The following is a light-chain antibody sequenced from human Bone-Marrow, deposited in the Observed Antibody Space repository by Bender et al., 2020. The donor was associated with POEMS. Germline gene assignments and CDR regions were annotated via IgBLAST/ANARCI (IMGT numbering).Light chain of an antibody. Sequence: QSALTQPASVSGSPGQSITISCTGTSTDVGTYNLVSWYQHHPGKAPKLMIYEDSKRFLGVSNRLSGSKSGNTASLTISGVQAEDEADYYCCAYAGSTTWVFGGGTKVTVL. CDR1: STDVGTYNL. CDR3: CAYAGSTTWV. CDR2: EDS. V-gene: IGLV2-23*01. J-gene: IGLJ3*02.